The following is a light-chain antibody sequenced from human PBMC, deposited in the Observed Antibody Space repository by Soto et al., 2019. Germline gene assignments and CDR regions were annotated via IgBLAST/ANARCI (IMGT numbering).Light chain of an antibody. CDR2: DAS. CDR3: QQYNSYSPWT. Sequence: DIQLTQSPSTLSASVGDRVTITCRASQTIDSWLAWYQQKPGKAPNLLIYDASTLESGVPSRFSGSGSGTEFTLTISSLQPDDFATYYCQQYNSYSPWTFGQGTKVDIK. V-gene: IGKV1-5*01. CDR1: QTIDSW. J-gene: IGKJ1*01.